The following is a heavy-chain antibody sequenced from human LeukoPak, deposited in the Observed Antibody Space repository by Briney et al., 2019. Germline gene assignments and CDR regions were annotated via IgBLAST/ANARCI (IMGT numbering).Heavy chain of an antibody. J-gene: IGHJ4*02. CDR3: ARIPQGGWSGYYYFDY. V-gene: IGHV1-18*01. CDR1: GYTFTSYD. CDR2: ISPYNGNT. Sequence: ASVKVSCKASGYTFTSYDINWVRQAPGQGLEWMGWISPYNGNTHYAEKLQGRVTMTTDTSTSTGYMELRSLTSEDTAVYYCARIPQGGWSGYYYFDYWGQGTLVTVSS. D-gene: IGHD3-3*01.